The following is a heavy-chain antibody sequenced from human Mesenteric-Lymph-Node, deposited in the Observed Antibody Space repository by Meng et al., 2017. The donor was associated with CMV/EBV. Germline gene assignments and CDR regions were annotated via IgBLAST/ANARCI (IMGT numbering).Heavy chain of an antibody. CDR3: ARRGSGQDFDY. CDR1: GYNFPSNW. J-gene: IGHJ4*02. CDR2: IYPGDSDT. V-gene: IGHV5-51*01. Sequence: ACQGSGYNFPSNWIGWVRQMPGKDLERMGNIYPGDSDTRYSPSFKGQVTISADKSISTAYLQWSNLKASDTAIYYCARRGSGQDFDYWGLGTLVTVSS.